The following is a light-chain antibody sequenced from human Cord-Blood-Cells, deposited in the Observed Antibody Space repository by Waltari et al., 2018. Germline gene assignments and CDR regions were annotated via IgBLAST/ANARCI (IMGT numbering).Light chain of an antibody. CDR2: WAS. CDR3: QQYYSTPLT. V-gene: IGKV4-1*01. Sequence: TVMTQSPDSLAVSLGERATLTCKSSQSVLYSSTNKNYLAWYQQKPGQPPKLLIYWASTRESGVPDRFSGSWSGTDFTLTISSLQAEDVAVYYCQQYYSTPLTFGGGTKVEIK. CDR1: QSVLYSSTNKNY. J-gene: IGKJ4*01.